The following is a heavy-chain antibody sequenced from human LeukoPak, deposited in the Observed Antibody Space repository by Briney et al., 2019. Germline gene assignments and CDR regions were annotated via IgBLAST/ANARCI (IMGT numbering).Heavy chain of an antibody. CDR3: VTGGYCTSTNCYTLLDY. CDR2: ISSDGGTT. D-gene: IGHD2-2*02. CDR1: GFTFSSYW. J-gene: IGHJ4*02. Sequence: GGSLRLSCAASGFTFSSYWMHWVRQAPGKGLVWVSRISSDGGTTYYTDSVKGRFTISRDNSKNRLYLQMSGLRLEDTAVYYCVTGGYCTSTNCYTLLDYWGQGTLVTVSS. V-gene: IGHV3-74*01.